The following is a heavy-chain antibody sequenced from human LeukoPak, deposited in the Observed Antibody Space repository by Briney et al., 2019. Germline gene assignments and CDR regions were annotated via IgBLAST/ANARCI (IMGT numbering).Heavy chain of an antibody. CDR3: AKSTRAVMAMMDV. V-gene: IGHV3-21*01. Sequence: GGSLRLSCAASGFTFSSYSMNWVRRAPGKGLEWVSSISSRSTYIYHADSVKGRFTISRDNAKNSLFLQMNSLRAEDTAVYFCAKSTRAVMAMMDVWGKGTTVTVSS. D-gene: IGHD3-16*01. CDR2: ISSRSTYI. CDR1: GFTFSSYS. J-gene: IGHJ6*04.